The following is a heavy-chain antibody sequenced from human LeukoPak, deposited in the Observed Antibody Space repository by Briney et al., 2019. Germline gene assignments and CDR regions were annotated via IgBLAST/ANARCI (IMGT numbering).Heavy chain of an antibody. CDR1: GYTFTDYY. J-gene: IGHJ4*02. V-gene: IGHV1-2*02. CDR3: ARANFLYCSSTTCLFDY. Sequence: PMASVKVSCKASGYTFTDYYMHWVRQAPGQGFEWMGWINPNDGDTNYAQKFQGRVTMTGDTSISTAHMEVSRLRSDDTAVYYCARANFLYCSSTTCLFDYWGQGTLVTVSS. CDR2: INPNDGDT. D-gene: IGHD2-2*01.